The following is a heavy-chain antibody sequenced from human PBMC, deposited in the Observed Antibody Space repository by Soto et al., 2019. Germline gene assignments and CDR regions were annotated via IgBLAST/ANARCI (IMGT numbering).Heavy chain of an antibody. CDR2: ISGSGGST. V-gene: IGHV3-23*01. CDR1: RFTFSSYS. J-gene: IGHJ4*02. Sequence: PGGSLRLSCAASRFTFSSYSLNWVRQAPGKGLEWVSAISGSGGSTYYADSVKGRFTISRDNSKNTLYLQMNSLRAEDTAVYYCAKDGVPTLPSDYWGQGTLVTVSS. CDR3: AKDGVPTLPSDY.